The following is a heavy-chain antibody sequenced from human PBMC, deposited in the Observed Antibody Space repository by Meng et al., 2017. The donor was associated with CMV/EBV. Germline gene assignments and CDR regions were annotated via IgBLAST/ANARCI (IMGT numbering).Heavy chain of an antibody. CDR2: IIPILGIA. CDR3: ARRLSTGGYSYDRGSYYYYGMDV. CDR1: GGTFSGYA. D-gene: IGHD5-18*01. Sequence: SVKVSCKASGGTFSGYAISWVRQAPGQGLEWMGGIIPILGIANYAQKFQGRVTITADKSTSTAYMELSSLRSEDTAVYYCARRLSTGGYSYDRGSYYYYGMDVWGQGTTVTVSS. V-gene: IGHV1-69*10. J-gene: IGHJ6*02.